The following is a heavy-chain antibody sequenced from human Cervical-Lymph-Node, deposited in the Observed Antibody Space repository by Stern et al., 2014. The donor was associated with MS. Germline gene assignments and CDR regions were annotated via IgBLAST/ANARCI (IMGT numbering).Heavy chain of an antibody. D-gene: IGHD4-17*01. V-gene: IGHV1-69*01. CDR3: ASPLTATSVPFGYYGMDV. CDR2: LVPLFGKP. CDR1: GGTFSNYA. Sequence: QVQLVQSGAEVKKPWSSGKVSCKASGGTFSNYATSWVRQAPGQGLEWMGGLVPLFGKPNYAQKFQGRVTITADESTSTAYMDLSSLRSEDTAVYYCASPLTATSVPFGYYGMDVWGQGTTVTVS. J-gene: IGHJ6*02.